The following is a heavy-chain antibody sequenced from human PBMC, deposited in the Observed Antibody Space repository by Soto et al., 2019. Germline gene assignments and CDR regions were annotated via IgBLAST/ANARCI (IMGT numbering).Heavy chain of an antibody. CDR2: ISYDGSDE. D-gene: IGHD6-19*01. V-gene: IGHV3-30*09. Sequence: GGSLRLSCAASGFSFSNFALHWVRQAPGKGLEWVAFISYDGSDEFHVDSVKGRFAISRDNSKNTLYLQMNGLRGEDTAVYFCARATLAAGYSSGWFLDSWGHGTLAPVST. CDR1: GFSFSNFA. J-gene: IGHJ5*01. CDR3: ARATLAAGYSSGWFLDS.